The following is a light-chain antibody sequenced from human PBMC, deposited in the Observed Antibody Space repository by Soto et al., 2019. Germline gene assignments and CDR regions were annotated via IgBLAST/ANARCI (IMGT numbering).Light chain of an antibody. CDR2: EVN. CDR3: GSYTTSNPRPYV. J-gene: IGLJ1*01. CDR1: SSDVGRYNF. V-gene: IGLV2-14*01. Sequence: QSALTQPASVSGSPGQSLTISCTGTSSDVGRYNFVSWYQQYPGKAPKLIIYEVNNRPSGVSHRFSCSKSADTAALTISGLQAEDEADYFCGSYTTSNPRPYVFGTGTKLTVL.